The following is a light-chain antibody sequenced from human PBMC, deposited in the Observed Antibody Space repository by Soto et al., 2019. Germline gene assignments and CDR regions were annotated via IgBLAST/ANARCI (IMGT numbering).Light chain of an antibody. J-gene: IGKJ1*01. CDR2: GAS. V-gene: IGKV3-15*01. CDR1: QSVSSN. Sequence: EIVMTQSPATLSVSPGERATLSCRASQSVSSNLAWYQQTPGQAPRLLIYGASTRATGIPARFSGSGSGTEFTLTISSLQYEDFAVYYCQQYNNWPPGTFGQGTKVEIK. CDR3: QQYNNWPPGT.